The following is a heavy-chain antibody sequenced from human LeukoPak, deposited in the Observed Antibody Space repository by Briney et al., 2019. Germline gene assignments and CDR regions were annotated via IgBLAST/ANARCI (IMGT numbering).Heavy chain of an antibody. J-gene: IGHJ4*02. CDR2: ISSSGRTI. CDR3: VRRYCSSSSCTLDS. D-gene: IGHD2-15*01. Sequence: PGESLRLSCAASGFTFSSYEMIWVRQAPGEGLEWVSYISSSGRTIFYADSVKGRFTVSRDNAKNSLYLQMNSLRAEDTAVYYCVRRYCSSSSCTLDSWGQGTLVTVSS. CDR1: GFTFSSYE. V-gene: IGHV3-48*03.